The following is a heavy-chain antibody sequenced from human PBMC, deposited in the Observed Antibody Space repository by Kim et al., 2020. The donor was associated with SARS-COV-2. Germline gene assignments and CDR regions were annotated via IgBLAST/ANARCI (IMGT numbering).Heavy chain of an antibody. D-gene: IGHD3-10*01. V-gene: IGHV1-3*01. Sequence: ASVKVSCKVPGYIFEAYTVQWVRQAPGKSLEWMGWINAGLGNIRFSPKFRDRVTITGDTSATTAFMEFSSLKSEDTAVYYCSTAARDTSEFDYWGQGTLV. J-gene: IGHJ4*02. CDR3: STAARDTSEFDY. CDR1: GYIFEAYT. CDR2: INAGLGNI.